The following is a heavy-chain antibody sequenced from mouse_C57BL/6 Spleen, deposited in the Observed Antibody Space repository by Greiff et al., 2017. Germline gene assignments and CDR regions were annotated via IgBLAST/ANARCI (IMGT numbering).Heavy chain of an antibody. CDR2: FDPNSGGT. Sequence: VQLQQPGAELVKPGASVKRSCKPSAYTFTSSWRPWVKRRPGRGLGWIGRFDPNSGGTKYNEKFKSKATLTVDKPSSTAYMQLSSLTSEDSAVYYCARSIRQLSPYFDVWGTGTTVTVSS. CDR1: AYTFTSSW. D-gene: IGHD3-2*02. V-gene: IGHV1-72*01. CDR3: ARSIRQLSPYFDV. J-gene: IGHJ1*03.